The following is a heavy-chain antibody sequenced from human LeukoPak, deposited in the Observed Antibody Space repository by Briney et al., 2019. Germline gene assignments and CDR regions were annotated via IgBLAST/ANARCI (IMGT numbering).Heavy chain of an antibody. Sequence: ASVKLSCKASGYTFTGYYMHWVRQAPGQGLEWVGWINPNSGGTNYSQTFQGRVTMTRDSSITTAYLELSRLRSDDTAVYYCARDFGPYGSGSYPEGWGQGTLVTVSS. CDR2: INPNSGGT. J-gene: IGHJ4*02. CDR3: ARDFGPYGSGSYPEG. V-gene: IGHV1-2*02. CDR1: GYTFTGYY. D-gene: IGHD3-10*01.